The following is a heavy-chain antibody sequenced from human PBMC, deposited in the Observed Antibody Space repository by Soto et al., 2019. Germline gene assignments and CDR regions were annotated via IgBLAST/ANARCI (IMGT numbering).Heavy chain of an antibody. CDR2: IDPSDSYT. D-gene: IGHD5-18*01. CDR3: GASTGYSYGYDYYYGMYV. V-gene: IGHV5-10-1*01. Sequence: GESLKSSCKGSGYSFTSCWISWVRQMPGKGLEWMGRIDPSDSYTNYSPSFQGHVTISADKSISTAYLQWSSLKASDTAMYYCGASTGYSYGYDYYYGMYVWGQGTTVTVSS. J-gene: IGHJ6*02. CDR1: GYSFTSCW.